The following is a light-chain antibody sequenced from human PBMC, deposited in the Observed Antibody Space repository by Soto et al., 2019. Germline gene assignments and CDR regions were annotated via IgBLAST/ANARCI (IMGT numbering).Light chain of an antibody. CDR3: QQYGSSRT. Sequence: EIVLTQSPDTLSLSPGERATLSCRASQRVSSSYLAWYQQKPGQAPRLLIYGASSRATGIPDRFSGSGSGTDFTLTINRLEPKDFAVYYCQQYGSSRTFGQGTKVEIK. J-gene: IGKJ1*01. V-gene: IGKV3-20*01. CDR1: QRVSSSY. CDR2: GAS.